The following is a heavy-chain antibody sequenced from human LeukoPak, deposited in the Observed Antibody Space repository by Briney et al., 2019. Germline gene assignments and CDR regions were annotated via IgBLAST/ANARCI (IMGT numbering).Heavy chain of an antibody. Sequence: GGSLRLSCVGSGFIFKLFAVGWVRQAPGKGLEWVSVISGTNDDTDYADSVRGHFTISRDNSLNTLFLQMDNLRAEDTAVYYCVKTYCSITRCSPGFDSWGQGTLVTVSS. J-gene: IGHJ4*02. CDR3: VKTYCSITRCSPGFDS. CDR2: ISGTNDDT. V-gene: IGHV3-23*01. D-gene: IGHD3-10*01. CDR1: GFIFKLFA.